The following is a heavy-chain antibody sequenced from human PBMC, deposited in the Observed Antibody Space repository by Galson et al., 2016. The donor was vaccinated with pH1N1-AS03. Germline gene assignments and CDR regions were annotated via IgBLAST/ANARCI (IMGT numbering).Heavy chain of an antibody. J-gene: IGHJ6*02. D-gene: IGHD6-19*01. V-gene: IGHV3-21*01. CDR2: ISSSSSYI. CDR3: ARGSAAVSGTGCVDV. CDR1: GFTFRTYG. Sequence: SLRLSCAASGFTFRTYGMNWVRQAPGKGLEWVSSISSSSSYIYYADSVKGRFTISRDNARNSMYLQMNSLRAEDTAVYYCARGSAAVSGTGCVDVWGQGTTVTVSS.